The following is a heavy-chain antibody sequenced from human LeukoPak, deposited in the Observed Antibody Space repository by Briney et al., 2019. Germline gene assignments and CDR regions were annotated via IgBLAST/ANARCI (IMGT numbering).Heavy chain of an antibody. CDR1: GFTFSSYA. V-gene: IGHV3-30-3*01. CDR3: AKGGERSSSSSDY. CDR2: ISYDGSNK. J-gene: IGHJ4*02. Sequence: PGGSLRLSCAASGFTFSSYAMHWVRQAPGKGLEWVAVISYDGSNKYYADSVKGRFTISRDNAKNSLYLQMNSLRVDDTGVYFCAKGGERSSSSSDYWGQGTLVTVSS. D-gene: IGHD6-13*01.